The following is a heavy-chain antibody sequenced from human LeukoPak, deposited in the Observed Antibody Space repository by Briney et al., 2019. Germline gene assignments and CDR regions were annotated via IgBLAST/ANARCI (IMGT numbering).Heavy chain of an antibody. CDR3: AKRVNWFDP. CDR1: GGSISSSNYY. Sequence: SETLSLTCTVSGGSISSSNYYWGWIRQPPGKGLEWIGSIYYSGSTYYSPSLKSRVTISVDTSKNQFSLKLSSVTAADTAVYYCAKRVNWFDPWGQGTLVTVSS. CDR2: IYYSGST. J-gene: IGHJ5*02. V-gene: IGHV4-39*07.